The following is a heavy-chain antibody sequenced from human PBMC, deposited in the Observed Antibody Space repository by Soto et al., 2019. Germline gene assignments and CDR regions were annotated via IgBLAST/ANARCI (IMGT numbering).Heavy chain of an antibody. Sequence: SQTLSLTCVISGDSVSSNSAAWNWIRQSPSRGLEWLGRIYYRSKWYNDYAVSVKSRITINPDTSKNQFSLQLNSVTPDDTAVYYFARGLAQNGTNYSNSGMDVWGQGTTVTVSS. CDR1: GDSVSSNSAA. D-gene: IGHD6-19*01. CDR2: IYYRSKWYN. V-gene: IGHV6-1*01. CDR3: ARGLAQNGTNYSNSGMDV. J-gene: IGHJ6*02.